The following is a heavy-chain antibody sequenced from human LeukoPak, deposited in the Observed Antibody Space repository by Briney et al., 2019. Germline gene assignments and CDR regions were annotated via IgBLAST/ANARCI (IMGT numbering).Heavy chain of an antibody. J-gene: IGHJ4*02. CDR3: ARRLARPGYFDY. V-gene: IGHV4-39*01. Sequence: SETLSLTCTVSGGSISSSSYYWGWIRRPPGKGLEWIGSIYYSGRTYYNPSLKSRVTISVDTSKNQFSLKLSSVTAADTAVYYCARRLARPGYFDYWGRGTLVTVSS. CDR1: GGSISSSSYY. CDR2: IYYSGRT. D-gene: IGHD2-8*02.